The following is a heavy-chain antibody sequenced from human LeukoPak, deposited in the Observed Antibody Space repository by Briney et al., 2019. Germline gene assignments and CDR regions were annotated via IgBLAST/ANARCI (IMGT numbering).Heavy chain of an antibody. V-gene: IGHV3-21*04. CDR2: ISPTGGAI. CDR1: GFTFSTSA. D-gene: IGHD6-19*01. J-gene: IGHJ4*02. CDR3: AKGRAVAGPTTGY. Sequence: GGSLRLSCAASGFTFSTSAMNWVRQAPGRGLEWVSSISPTGGAIFYADSLRGRFTISRDNAKNSLYLQMNSLRAEDTAVYYCAKGRAVAGPTTGYWGQGTLVTVSS.